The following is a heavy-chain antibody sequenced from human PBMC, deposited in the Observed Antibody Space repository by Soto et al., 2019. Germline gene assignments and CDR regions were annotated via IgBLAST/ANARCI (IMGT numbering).Heavy chain of an antibody. CDR2: INPDSGVT. D-gene: IGHD2-8*01. J-gene: IGHJ6*02. CDR1: GYTFTSYY. CDR3: ARDRGVRDV. Sequence: QVQLLQSGAEVKRLGASVKASSKAFGYTFTSYYMNWVRQAPGQGLEWMGWINPDSGVTYYPHKFQDRFTMTRDTAISTAYMELSRLTSDDTALYYCARDRGVRDVWGQGTTVIVSS. V-gene: IGHV1-2*02.